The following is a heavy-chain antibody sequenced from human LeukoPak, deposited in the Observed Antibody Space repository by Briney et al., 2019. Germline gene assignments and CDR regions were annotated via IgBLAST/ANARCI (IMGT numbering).Heavy chain of an antibody. D-gene: IGHD1-26*01. CDR3: ASLGGAYREPLGY. CDR2: ISGSGGST. Sequence: PGGSLRLSCAASGFIFGIYTMSWVRQAPGKGLEWVSSISGSGGSTNYADSLKGRFTVSRDNSKNTLYLEMISLRVEDTAIYYCASLGGAYREPLGYWGQGTQVTVSS. CDR1: GFIFGIYT. J-gene: IGHJ4*02. V-gene: IGHV3-23*01.